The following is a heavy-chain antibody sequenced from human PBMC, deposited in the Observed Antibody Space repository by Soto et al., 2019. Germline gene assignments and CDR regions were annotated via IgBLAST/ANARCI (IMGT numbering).Heavy chain of an antibody. CDR1: GFTLSTYA. CDR2: ITNSGSTI. Sequence: GSLSLSCAASGFTLSTYAMNWVRQAPGKGLEWVSYITNSGSTIYYADSVKGRFTISRDNANNSLYLQMDSLRDEDTAVYYCARSRGYSYGYWFDPWGQGTLVTVSS. CDR3: ARSRGYSYGYWFDP. V-gene: IGHV3-48*02. D-gene: IGHD5-18*01. J-gene: IGHJ5*02.